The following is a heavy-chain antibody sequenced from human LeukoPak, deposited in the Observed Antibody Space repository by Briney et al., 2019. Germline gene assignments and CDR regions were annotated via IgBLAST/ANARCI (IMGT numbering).Heavy chain of an antibody. CDR2: IWYDGSNK. CDR3: ARDTFQDCSGPRCYPTHFDY. Sequence: GRSLSLSCAASGFTFSSYGMHWVRQAPGKGLEWVAVIWYDGSNKFYADFVKGRFTISRDNSKNTLHLAMNGLRAVDTDVYYCARDTFQDCSGPRCYPTHFDYWGQGTLVTVSS. D-gene: IGHD2-15*01. J-gene: IGHJ4*02. V-gene: IGHV3-33*01. CDR1: GFTFSSYG.